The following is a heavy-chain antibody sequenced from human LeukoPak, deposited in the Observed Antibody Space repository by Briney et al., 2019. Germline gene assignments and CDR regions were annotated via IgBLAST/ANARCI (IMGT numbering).Heavy chain of an antibody. J-gene: IGHJ4*02. V-gene: IGHV4-34*01. CDR2: INHSGST. D-gene: IGHD5-18*01. CDR3: ATDLGYSYGYDY. Sequence: ASETLSLTCAVYGGSFSGYYWSWIRQPPGKGLEWIGEINHSGSTNYNPSLKSRVTISVDTSKNQFSLKLSSVTAADTAVYYCATDLGYSYGYDYWGQGTLVTVSS. CDR1: GGSFSGYY.